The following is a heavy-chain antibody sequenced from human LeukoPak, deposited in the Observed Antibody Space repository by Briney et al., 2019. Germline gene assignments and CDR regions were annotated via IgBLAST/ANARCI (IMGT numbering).Heavy chain of an antibody. V-gene: IGHV3-7*01. Sequence: AGGSLRLSCAASGFTFSSCWMSWVRQAPGKGLEWVANIKQDGSEKYYVDSVKGRFTISRDNAKNSLYLQMNSLRAEDMAVYYCARETRGNYFDYWGQGTLVTVSS. CDR1: GFTFSSCW. J-gene: IGHJ4*02. D-gene: IGHD3-10*01. CDR3: ARETRGNYFDY. CDR2: IKQDGSEK.